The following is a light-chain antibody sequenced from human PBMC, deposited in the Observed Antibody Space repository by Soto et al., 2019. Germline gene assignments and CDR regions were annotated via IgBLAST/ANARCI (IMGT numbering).Light chain of an antibody. CDR2: DVS. CDR3: SSYTSVTTTLLL. Sequence: QPVLTQPASVSGSPGQSITISCTGTSSDVGGYNYVSWYQQHPDKAPKLIIYDVSIRPSGVSNRFSGSKSGSTASLTISGLQAEDEADYYCSSYTSVTTTLLLFGGGTKLTVL. V-gene: IGLV2-14*01. CDR1: SSDVGGYNY. J-gene: IGLJ2*01.